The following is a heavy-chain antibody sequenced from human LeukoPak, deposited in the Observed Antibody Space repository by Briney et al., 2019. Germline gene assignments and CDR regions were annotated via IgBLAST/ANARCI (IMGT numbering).Heavy chain of an antibody. CDR3: ARGDRDGYNWNY. CDR1: GFTFSSYS. CDR2: ISSSSSYI. Sequence: GGSLRLSCAASGFTFSSYSMNWVRQAPGKGLEWVSYISSSSSYIYYADSVKGRFTISRDNAKNSLYLQMNSLRAEDTAVYYCARGDRDGYNWNYWGQGTLVTVSS. J-gene: IGHJ4*02. D-gene: IGHD5-24*01. V-gene: IGHV3-21*05.